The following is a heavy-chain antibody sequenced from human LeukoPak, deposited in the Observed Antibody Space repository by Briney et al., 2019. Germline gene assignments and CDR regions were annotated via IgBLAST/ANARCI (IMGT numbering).Heavy chain of an antibody. CDR3: AELGITMIGGV. CDR2: ISGSGTIT. D-gene: IGHD3-10*02. V-gene: IGHV3-21*01. Sequence: GGSLRLSCAASGFTFSSYGMNWVRQAPGKGLEWVSTISGSGTITYYADSVKGRFTISRDNAKNSLYLQMNSLRAEDTAVYYCAELGITMIGGVWGKGTTVTISS. J-gene: IGHJ6*04. CDR1: GFTFSSYG.